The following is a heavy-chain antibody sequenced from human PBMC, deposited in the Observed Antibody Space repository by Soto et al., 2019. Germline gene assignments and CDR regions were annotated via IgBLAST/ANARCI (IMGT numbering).Heavy chain of an antibody. J-gene: IGHJ6*02. CDR3: VKDWSGDKCPCLDV. Sequence: EVQLLESGGGLVQPGGSLRLSCATSGFTFSNYAMTWVRQAPGEGLEWVSTISGGTTYYEDSVKGRFTISRDNPKKTLELQMNSLRAEDTAVYYCVKDWSGDKCPCLDVWGQGTTVTVSS. D-gene: IGHD3-3*01. V-gene: IGHV3-23*01. CDR1: GFTFSNYA. CDR2: ISGGTT.